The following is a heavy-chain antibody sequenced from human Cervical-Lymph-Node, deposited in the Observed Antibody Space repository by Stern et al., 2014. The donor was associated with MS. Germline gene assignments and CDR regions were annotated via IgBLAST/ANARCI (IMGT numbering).Heavy chain of an antibody. CDR3: ARPPPRRKWDDPNYGMDV. D-gene: IGHD1-1*01. Sequence: VQLMQSGAEVKKPGESLKISCKGSGYTFTNNWIAWVRQMPGKGLEWMGIIYPDDSDIRYSPSLQGQVTISADKSLSTAYLQWSSLKAADSAVYYWARPPPRRKWDDPNYGMDVWGQGTTVTVSS. CDR1: GYTFTNNW. J-gene: IGHJ6*02. V-gene: IGHV5-51*03. CDR2: IYPDDSDI.